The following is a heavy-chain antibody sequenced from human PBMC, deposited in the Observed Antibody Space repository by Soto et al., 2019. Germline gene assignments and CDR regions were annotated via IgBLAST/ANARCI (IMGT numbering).Heavy chain of an antibody. CDR3: AKGSRYDFWSRDWFDP. V-gene: IGHV1-24*01. D-gene: IGHD3-3*01. CDR2: FDPEDGET. J-gene: IGHJ5*02. Sequence: ASVKVSCKVSGYTLTELSMHWVRQAPGKGLEWMGGFDPEDGETIYAQKFQGRVTMTEDTSTDTAYMELSSLRSEDTAVYYCAKGSRYDFWSRDWFDPWGQGTLVTVSS. CDR1: GYTLTELS.